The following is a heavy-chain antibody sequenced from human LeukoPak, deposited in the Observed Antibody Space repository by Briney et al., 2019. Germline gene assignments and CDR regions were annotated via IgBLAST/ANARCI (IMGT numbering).Heavy chain of an antibody. CDR2: IIPILGIA. V-gene: IGHV1-69*04. Sequence: SVKVSCKVSGGTFSSYAISWVRQAPGQGLEWMGRIIPILGIANYAQKFQGRVTITADKSTSTAYMELSSLRSEDTAVYYCASFDTVATSDYWGQGTLVTVSS. CDR3: ASFDTVATSDY. CDR1: GGTFSSYA. J-gene: IGHJ4*02. D-gene: IGHD5-24*01.